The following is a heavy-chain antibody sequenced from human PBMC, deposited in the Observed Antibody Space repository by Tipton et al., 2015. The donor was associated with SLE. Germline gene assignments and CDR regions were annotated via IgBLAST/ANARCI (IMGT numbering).Heavy chain of an antibody. D-gene: IGHD4-17*01. V-gene: IGHV1-18*01. CDR1: GYTFTNFG. J-gene: IGHJ5*02. CDR2: ISAYNGDT. CDR3: AREEPPGYGVERGNH. Sequence: QVQLVQSGAEVKKPGASVKVSCKTSGYTFTNFGVSWVRQAPGQGLEWMGWISAYNGDTNYAQKFQDRVTMTTDTSTTTAYMEVRSLRSDDTAVYYCAREEPPGYGVERGNHWGQGTLVTVSS.